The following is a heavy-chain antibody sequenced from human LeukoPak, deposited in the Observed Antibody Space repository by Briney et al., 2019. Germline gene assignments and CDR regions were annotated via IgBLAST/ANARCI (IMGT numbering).Heavy chain of an antibody. CDR3: ARHSSSTPFDY. CDR1: GFTFSSYA. V-gene: IGHV3-30-3*01. J-gene: IGHJ4*02. CDR2: ISYDGSNK. D-gene: IGHD6-6*01. Sequence: GGSLRLSCAASGFTFSSYAMHWVRQAPGKGLEWVAVISYDGSNKYYADSVKGRFTISRDNSKNTLYLQMNSLRAEDTAVYYCARHSSSTPFDYWGQGTLVTVSS.